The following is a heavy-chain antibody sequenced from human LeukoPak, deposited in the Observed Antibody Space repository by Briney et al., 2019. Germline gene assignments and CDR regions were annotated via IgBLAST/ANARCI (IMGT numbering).Heavy chain of an antibody. CDR2: ISGSGGST. J-gene: IGHJ4*02. CDR3: AKLRDIVVVPAAAYFDY. Sequence: TGGSLRLSCAASGFTFSSYAMSWVRQAPGKGLEWVSAISGSGGSTYYADSVKGRFTISRDNSKNMLYLQMNSLRAEDTAVYYCAKLRDIVVVPAAAYFDYWGQGTLVTVSS. CDR1: GFTFSSYA. V-gene: IGHV3-23*01. D-gene: IGHD2-2*01.